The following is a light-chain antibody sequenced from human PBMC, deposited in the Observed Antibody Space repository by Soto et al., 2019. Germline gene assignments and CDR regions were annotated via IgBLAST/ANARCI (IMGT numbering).Light chain of an antibody. CDR3: TSYAGSNNFV. V-gene: IGLV2-8*01. Sequence: QSALTQPPSASGSPGQAVTISCTGTSSDVGGYKYVSWYQQHPGKAPKVMIYEVSKRPSGVPDRFSGSKSGNTASLNVSGLQAEDEADYYCTSYAGSNNFVFGTGTKLTVL. J-gene: IGLJ1*01. CDR2: EVS. CDR1: SSDVGGYKY.